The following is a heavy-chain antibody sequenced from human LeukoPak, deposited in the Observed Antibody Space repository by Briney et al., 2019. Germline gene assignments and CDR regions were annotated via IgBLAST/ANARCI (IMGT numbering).Heavy chain of an antibody. D-gene: IGHD6-13*01. CDR1: GGSISSYY. CDR2: IYTSGST. Sequence: SETLSLTCTVSGGSISSYYWSWIRQPAGKGLEWIGRIYTSGSTNYNPSLKSRVTMSVDTSKNQFSLKLSSVTAADTAVYYCARDAAAGTDYYYYYGMDVWGQGTTVTVSS. CDR3: ARDAAAGTDYYYYYGMDV. J-gene: IGHJ6*02. V-gene: IGHV4-4*07.